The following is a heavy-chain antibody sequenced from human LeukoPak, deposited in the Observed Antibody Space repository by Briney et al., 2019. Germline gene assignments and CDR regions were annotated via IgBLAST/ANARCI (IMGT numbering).Heavy chain of an antibody. CDR1: GFTFSSYE. J-gene: IGHJ4*02. D-gene: IGHD3-10*01. Sequence: PGGSLRLSCAASGFTFSSYEMNWVRQAPGKGLEWVSYISSSGSTIYYADSVKGRFTISRDNAKNSLYLQINSLRAEDTAVYYCARVQPRFGYYGSGSYYNPFDYWGQGTLVTVSS. CDR2: ISSSGSTI. CDR3: ARVQPRFGYYGSGSYYNPFDY. V-gene: IGHV3-48*03.